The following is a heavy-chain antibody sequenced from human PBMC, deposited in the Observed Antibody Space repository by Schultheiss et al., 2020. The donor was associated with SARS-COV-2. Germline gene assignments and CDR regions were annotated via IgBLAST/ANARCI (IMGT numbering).Heavy chain of an antibody. Sequence: SQTLSLTCTVSGGSISSSSYYWGWIRQPPGKGLEWIGEINHSGSTNYNPSLKSRVTISVDTSKNQFSLKLSSVTAADTAVYYCARSYSGYLDYYYYGMDVWGQGTTVTVSS. CDR3: ARSYSGYLDYYYYGMDV. V-gene: IGHV4-39*07. D-gene: IGHD3-22*01. J-gene: IGHJ6*02. CDR1: GGSISSSSYY. CDR2: INHSGST.